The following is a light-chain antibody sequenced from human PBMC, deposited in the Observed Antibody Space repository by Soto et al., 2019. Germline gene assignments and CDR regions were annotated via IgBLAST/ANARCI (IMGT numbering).Light chain of an antibody. Sequence: QSVLTQPASGSGSPGQSITISCTGTSGDGGGYNYVSWYQHHPGKAPKLMIYDVSNRPSGVSNRFSGSKSGNTASLTISGLQPEDEADYYCSSYTTSNTRQIVFGTGTKVTVL. V-gene: IGLV2-14*03. CDR3: SSYTTSNTRQIV. J-gene: IGLJ1*01. CDR2: DVS. CDR1: SGDGGGYNY.